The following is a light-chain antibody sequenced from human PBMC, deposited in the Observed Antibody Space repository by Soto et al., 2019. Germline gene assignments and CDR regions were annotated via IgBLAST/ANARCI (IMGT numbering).Light chain of an antibody. V-gene: IGKV3-20*01. Sequence: ELVLTQSPGTLSLSPGERATLSCRASQSVSSSYLAWYQQKPGQAPRLLIYATSTRATGVPDRFSGSGSGTDFTLTISSREPEDFAVYYCQQDGGSSWTFGQGTKVEIK. J-gene: IGKJ1*01. CDR3: QQDGGSSWT. CDR1: QSVSSSY. CDR2: ATS.